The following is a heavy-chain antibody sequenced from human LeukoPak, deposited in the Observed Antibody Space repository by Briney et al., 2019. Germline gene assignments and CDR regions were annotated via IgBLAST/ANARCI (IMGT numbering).Heavy chain of an antibody. D-gene: IGHD1-26*01. V-gene: IGHV4-34*01. CDR2: INHSGST. CDR1: GGSFSGYY. J-gene: IGHJ4*02. CDR3: ARHRAQWELPGSSYYFDY. Sequence: SETLSLTCAVYGGSFSGYYWSWIRQPPGKGLEWIGEINHSGSTNYNPSLKSRVTISVDTSKNQFSLKLSSVTAADTAVYYCARHRAQWELPGSSYYFDYWGQGTLVTVSS.